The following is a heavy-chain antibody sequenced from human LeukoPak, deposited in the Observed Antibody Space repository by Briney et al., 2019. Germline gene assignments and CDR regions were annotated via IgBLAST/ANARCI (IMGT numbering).Heavy chain of an antibody. Sequence: GGSLRLSCAASGFTVSSNYMSWVRQAPGKGLEWVSVIYSGGSTYYADSVKGRFTISRDNSKNTLYLQMNSLRAEDTAVYYCARGPLRYYYDSSGYYYDYWGQGTLVTVSS. V-gene: IGHV3-66*01. CDR3: ARGPLRYYYDSSGYYYDY. CDR2: IYSGGST. CDR1: GFTVSSNY. D-gene: IGHD3-22*01. J-gene: IGHJ4*02.